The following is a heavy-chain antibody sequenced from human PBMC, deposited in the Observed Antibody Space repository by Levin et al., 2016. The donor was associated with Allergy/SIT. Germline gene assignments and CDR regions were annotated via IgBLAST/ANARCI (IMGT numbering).Heavy chain of an antibody. J-gene: IGHJ4*02. Sequence: SETLSLTCTVSGYPINRGYYWGWIRQPPGKPLEWIGSVGHSGDTSYNPSLKSRLTVSLDTSKNHFSLNLTSVTAADTAVYFCARAEIGDFDSWGQGTLVTVSS. D-gene: IGHD2-21*01. V-gene: IGHV4-38-2*02. CDR3: ARAEIGDFDS. CDR2: VGHSGDT. CDR1: GYPINRGYY.